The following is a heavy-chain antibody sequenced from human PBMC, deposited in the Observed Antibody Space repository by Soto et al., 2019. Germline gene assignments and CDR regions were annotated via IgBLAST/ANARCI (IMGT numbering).Heavy chain of an antibody. CDR2: IDAGNGNT. J-gene: IGHJ4*02. CDR1: GYTFTSYP. V-gene: IGHV1-3*01. D-gene: IGHD2-2*01. Sequence: ASVKVSCKASGYTFTSYPTHWVRQAPRQRLEWMGWIDAGNGNTKYAQKFQARVTVTTDTSTTTGYMELRSLRSDDTAVYYCARDVGYCSSSTCLIDHWGQGTLVTVSS. CDR3: ARDVGYCSSSTCLIDH.